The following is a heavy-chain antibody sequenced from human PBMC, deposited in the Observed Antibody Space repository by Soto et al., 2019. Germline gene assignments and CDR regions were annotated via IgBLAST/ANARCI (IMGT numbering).Heavy chain of an antibody. CDR2: ISYDGSNK. CDR3: AKDNSATGATDWYYYYYGMDV. V-gene: IGHV3-30*18. CDR1: GFTFSSYG. J-gene: IGHJ6*02. Sequence: QVQLVESGGGVVQPGRSLRLSCAASGFTFSSYGMHWVRQAPGKGLEWVAVISYDGSNKYYADSVKGRFTISRDNSKNTLYLQMNSMRAEDTAVYYCAKDNSATGATDWYYYYYGMDVWGQGTTVTVSS. D-gene: IGHD1-20*01.